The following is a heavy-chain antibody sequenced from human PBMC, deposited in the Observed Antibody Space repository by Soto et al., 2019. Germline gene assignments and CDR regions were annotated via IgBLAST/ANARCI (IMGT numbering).Heavy chain of an antibody. Sequence: EVQLVESGGGLVKPGGSLRLSCAASGFTFSSYSMNWVRQAPGKGLEWVASISSSSSYIYYADSVKGRFTISRDNAKNSLYLQINSLRAEDTAVYYCARAPGDYVDYGAYDYWGQGTLVTVSS. D-gene: IGHD4-17*01. CDR2: ISSSSSYI. J-gene: IGHJ4*02. CDR3: ARAPGDYVDYGAYDY. V-gene: IGHV3-21*01. CDR1: GFTFSSYS.